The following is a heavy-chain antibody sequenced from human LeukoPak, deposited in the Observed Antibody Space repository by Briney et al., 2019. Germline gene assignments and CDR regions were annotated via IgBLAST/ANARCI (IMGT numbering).Heavy chain of an antibody. V-gene: IGHV1-24*01. J-gene: IGHJ4*02. CDR3: ATDATRGTIFGVVEG. CDR2: FDPEDGET. Sequence: VASVKVSCKASGYTFTSYGISWVRQAPGKGLEWMGGFDPEDGETIYAQKFQGRVTMTEDTSTDTAYMELSSLRSEDTAVYYCATDATRGTIFGVVEGWGQGTLVTVSS. CDR1: GYTFTSYG. D-gene: IGHD3-3*01.